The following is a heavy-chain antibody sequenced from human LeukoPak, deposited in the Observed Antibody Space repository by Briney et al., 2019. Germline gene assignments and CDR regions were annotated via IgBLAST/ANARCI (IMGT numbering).Heavy chain of an antibody. CDR3: ARDKVAVAGTYYYYYMDV. CDR2: ISYDGSNK. Sequence: GGSLRLSCAASGFTVSSYAMHWVRQAPGMGLEWAAVISYDGSNKYYADSVKGRFTISRDNSKNTLYLQMNSLRAEDTAVYYCARDKVAVAGTYYYYYMDVWGKGTTVTVSS. CDR1: GFTVSSYA. V-gene: IGHV3-30*04. J-gene: IGHJ6*03. D-gene: IGHD6-19*01.